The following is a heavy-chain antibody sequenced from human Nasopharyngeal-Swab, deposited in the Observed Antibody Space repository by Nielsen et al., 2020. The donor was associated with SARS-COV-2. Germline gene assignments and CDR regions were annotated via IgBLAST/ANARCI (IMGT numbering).Heavy chain of an antibody. Sequence: GESLKISCAASGFTFSNAWMSWVRQAPGKGLEWVGRIKSKTDGGTTDYAVPVKGRFTISRDDSKNTLYLQMNSLKTEDTAVYYCTSSGSYYGVDFFDYWGQGTLVTVSS. J-gene: IGHJ4*02. V-gene: IGHV3-15*01. CDR1: GFTFSNAW. CDR2: IKSKTDGGTT. CDR3: TSSGSYYGVDFFDY. D-gene: IGHD1-26*01.